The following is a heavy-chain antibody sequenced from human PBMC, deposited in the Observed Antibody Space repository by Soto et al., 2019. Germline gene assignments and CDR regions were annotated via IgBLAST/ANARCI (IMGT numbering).Heavy chain of an antibody. J-gene: IGHJ4*02. D-gene: IGHD6-6*01. CDR3: AKDRASSSGFDY. CDR1: GFTFSSYA. CDR2: ISGSGGST. V-gene: IGHV3-23*01. Sequence: PGGSLGLSCAASGFTFSSYAMSWVRQAPGKGLEWVSAISGSGGSTYYAESVKGRFTISRDNSKTTLYLQMNSLRAEDTAVYYCAKDRASSSGFDYWGQGTLVTVSS.